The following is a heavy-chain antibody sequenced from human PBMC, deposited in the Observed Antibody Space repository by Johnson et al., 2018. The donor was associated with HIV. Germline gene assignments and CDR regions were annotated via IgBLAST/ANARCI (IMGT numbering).Heavy chain of an antibody. CDR2: LRYDGSNK. J-gene: IGHJ3*02. D-gene: IGHD1-26*01. V-gene: IGHV3-30*02. Sequence: QVQLVESGGGVVQPGGSLRLSCAASGFTFSSYGMHWVRQAPGKGLEWVAFLRYDGSNKYYADSVKGRFTISRDNSKNTLYLQMNSLTPEDTAVYYCARRSWAFDAFDIWGQGTMVTVSS. CDR3: ARRSWAFDAFDI. CDR1: GFTFSSYG.